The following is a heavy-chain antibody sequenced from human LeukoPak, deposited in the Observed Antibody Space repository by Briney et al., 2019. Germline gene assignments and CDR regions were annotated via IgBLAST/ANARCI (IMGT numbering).Heavy chain of an antibody. Sequence: SETLSLTCAVYGGSFSGYYWSWIRQPPGKGLEWIGEINHSGSTNYNPSLKSRVTISVDTSKNQFSLKLSSVTAADTAVYYCARGKSGGGGRRYYYGSTRFDYWGQGTLVTVSS. J-gene: IGHJ4*02. V-gene: IGHV4-34*01. CDR2: INHSGST. CDR3: ARGKSGGGGRRYYYGSTRFDY. D-gene: IGHD3-10*01. CDR1: GGSFSGYY.